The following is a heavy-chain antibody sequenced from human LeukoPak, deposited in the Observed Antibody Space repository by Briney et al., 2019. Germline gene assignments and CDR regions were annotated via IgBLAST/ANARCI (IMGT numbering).Heavy chain of an antibody. CDR1: GFTFSSYS. V-gene: IGHV3-21*01. J-gene: IGHJ3*02. CDR2: ISSSSSSYI. Sequence: PGGSLRLSCAASGFTFSSYSMNWVRQAPGKGLEWVSSISSSSSSYIYYADSVKGRFTVSRDNAKNSLYLQMNSLRAEDTAVYYCARETKHRLLDIWGQGTMVTVSS. D-gene: IGHD2-21*01. CDR3: ARETKHRLLDI.